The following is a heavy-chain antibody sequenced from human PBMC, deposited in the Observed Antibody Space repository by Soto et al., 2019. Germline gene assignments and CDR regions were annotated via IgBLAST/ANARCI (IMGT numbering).Heavy chain of an antibody. J-gene: IGHJ4*02. CDR3: ARAYDSSGYYEGPLDY. CDR1: GYTLTELS. V-gene: IGHV1-24*01. CDR2: FDPEDGET. D-gene: IGHD3-22*01. Sequence: ASVKVSCKVSGYTLTELSMHWVRQAPGKGLEWMGGFDPEDGETIYAQKFQGRVTMTEDTSTDTAYMELSSLRSEDTAVYYCARAYDSSGYYEGPLDYWGQGTLVTVSS.